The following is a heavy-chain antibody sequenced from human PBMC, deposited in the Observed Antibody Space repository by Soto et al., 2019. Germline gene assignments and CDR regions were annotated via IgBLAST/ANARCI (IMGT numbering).Heavy chain of an antibody. D-gene: IGHD4-17*01. Sequence: SETLSLTCAVSGYSISSGYYWGWIRQPPGKGLEWIGSIYHSGSTYYNPSLKSRVTISVDTSKNQFSLKLSSVTAADTAVYYCARDYGDYRGLNWFDPWGQGTLVTVSS. CDR2: IYHSGST. V-gene: IGHV4-38-2*02. J-gene: IGHJ5*02. CDR1: GYSISSGYY. CDR3: ARDYGDYRGLNWFDP.